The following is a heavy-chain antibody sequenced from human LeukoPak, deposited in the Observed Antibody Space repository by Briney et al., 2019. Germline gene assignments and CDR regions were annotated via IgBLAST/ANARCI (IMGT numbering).Heavy chain of an antibody. V-gene: IGHV4-4*02. Sequence: SETLSLTCAVSGGSISSSNWWSWVRQPPGKGLEWIGEIYHSGSTNYNPSLKSRVTISVDTSKNQFSLKLSSVTAADTAVYYCARTGNLGYSSGWFSFDYWGQGTLVTVSS. D-gene: IGHD6-19*01. J-gene: IGHJ4*02. CDR2: IYHSGST. CDR1: GGSISSSNW. CDR3: ARTGNLGYSSGWFSFDY.